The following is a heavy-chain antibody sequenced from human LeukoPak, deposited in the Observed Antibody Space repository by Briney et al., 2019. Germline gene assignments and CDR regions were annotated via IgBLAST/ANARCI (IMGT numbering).Heavy chain of an antibody. CDR3: ARDLDYYGSGSYYPGY. V-gene: IGHV1-46*01. J-gene: IGHJ4*02. D-gene: IGHD3-10*01. Sequence: GASVKVSCKASGYTFTSYYMHWVRQAPGQGLEWMGIINPSGGSTSYAQKFQGRVTMTRDTSTSTVYMELSSLRSEDTAVYYCARDLDYYGSGSYYPGYWGQGTLVTVSS. CDR2: INPSGGST. CDR1: GYTFTSYY.